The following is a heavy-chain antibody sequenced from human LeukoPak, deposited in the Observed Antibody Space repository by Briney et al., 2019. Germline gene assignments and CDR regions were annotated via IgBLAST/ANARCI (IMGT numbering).Heavy chain of an antibody. Sequence: ASVKVSCKASGYTFTGYYMHWVRQAPGQGLEWMGWVHPNSGSTNYAQQFQGRVTMTRDTSISTAYMELSSLRSDDTAVYYCARDLKAASTLDYWGQGTLVTVSS. V-gene: IGHV1-2*02. D-gene: IGHD2-15*01. CDR1: GYTFTGYY. CDR2: VHPNSGST. J-gene: IGHJ4*02. CDR3: ARDLKAASTLDY.